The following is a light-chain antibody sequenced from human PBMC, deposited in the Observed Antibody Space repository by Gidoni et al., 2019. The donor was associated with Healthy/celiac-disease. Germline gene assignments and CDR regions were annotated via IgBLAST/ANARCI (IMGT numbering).Light chain of an antibody. CDR3: QQNYSNPSS. CDR1: QSISSY. V-gene: IGKV1-39*01. J-gene: IGKJ2*04. CDR2: AAS. Sequence: DIQMTPSPSPLSASVGDRVTITCRASQSISSYLNWYQQKPGKAPKLLIYAASSLQSGVPSRFSGSGSGTDFTLTISSLQPEDFATYYCQQNYSNPSSFGQXTKLEIK.